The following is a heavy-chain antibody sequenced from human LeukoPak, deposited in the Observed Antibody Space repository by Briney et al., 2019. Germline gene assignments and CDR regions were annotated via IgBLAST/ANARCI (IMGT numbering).Heavy chain of an antibody. Sequence: SETLSLTCAVYGGSFSGYYWSWIRQPPGKGLEWIGRIYTSGSTNYNPSLKSRVTMSVDTSKNQFSLKLSSVTAADTAVYYCARDRPYYYGSGSYYMEDAFDIWGQGTMVTVSS. CDR3: ARDRPYYYGSGSYYMEDAFDI. D-gene: IGHD3-10*01. CDR1: GGSFSGYY. V-gene: IGHV4-4*07. J-gene: IGHJ3*02. CDR2: IYTSGST.